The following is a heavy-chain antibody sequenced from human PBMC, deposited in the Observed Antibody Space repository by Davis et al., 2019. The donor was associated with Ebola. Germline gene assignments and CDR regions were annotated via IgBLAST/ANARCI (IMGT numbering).Heavy chain of an antibody. D-gene: IGHD4/OR15-4a*01. V-gene: IGHV3-66*01. CDR3: ATMVLTGPIDY. CDR2: LESDGTT. Sequence: GGSLRLSCAASGFTVSSNYMSWVRQAPGKGLEWVSVLESDGTTYYADSVKGRFTISRDNFKNTLYLQMTSLRTEDTAVYYCATMVLTGPIDYWGQGTLVTVSS. CDR1: GFTVSSNY. J-gene: IGHJ4*02.